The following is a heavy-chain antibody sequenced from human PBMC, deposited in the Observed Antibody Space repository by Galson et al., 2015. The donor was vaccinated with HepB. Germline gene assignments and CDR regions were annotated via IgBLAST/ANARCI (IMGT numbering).Heavy chain of an antibody. CDR3: ARLGCGSPSCYSGYYYQYGMDV. J-gene: IGHJ6*02. V-gene: IGHV5-51*01. CDR1: GYTFTTYW. CDR2: IYPANSDI. D-gene: IGHD2-2*01. Sequence: QSGAEVKKPGESLNISCKGAGYTFTTYWIGWVRQMPGKGLEWLGVIYPANSDIKYSPSFQGHVTISVDRSISTAYLQWSSLKASDTAMYYCARLGCGSPSCYSGYYYQYGMDVWGHGTTVTVSS.